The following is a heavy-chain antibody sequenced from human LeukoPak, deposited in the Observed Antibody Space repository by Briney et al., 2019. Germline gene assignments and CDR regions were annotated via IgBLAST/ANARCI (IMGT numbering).Heavy chain of an antibody. D-gene: IGHD2-8*01. J-gene: IGHJ4*02. CDR2: ISSSSSYI. CDR3: ASSMVYAMFDY. CDR1: GFTFSSYS. Sequence: GGSLRLSCAASGFTFSSYSMNWVRQAPGKGLEWVSSISSSSSYIHYADSVKGRFTISRDNAKNSLYLQMNSLRAEDTAVYYCASSMVYAMFDYWGQGTLVTVSS. V-gene: IGHV3-21*01.